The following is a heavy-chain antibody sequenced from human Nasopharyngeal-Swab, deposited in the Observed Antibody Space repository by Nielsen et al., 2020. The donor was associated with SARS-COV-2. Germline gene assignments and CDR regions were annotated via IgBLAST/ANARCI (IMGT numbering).Heavy chain of an antibody. CDR3: ARGWLQSYTSWFDP. V-gene: IGHV4-59*01. CDR2: SYYSGST. D-gene: IGHD5-24*01. J-gene: IGHJ5*02. Sequence: SETLSLTCTVSGRSISTYYWSWIRQTPGKGLEWTGYSYYSGSTNYNPSLKSRVTISVDTSKNQFSLKLSSVTAADTAVYYCARGWLQSYTSWFDPWGQGTLVTVSS. CDR1: GRSISTYY.